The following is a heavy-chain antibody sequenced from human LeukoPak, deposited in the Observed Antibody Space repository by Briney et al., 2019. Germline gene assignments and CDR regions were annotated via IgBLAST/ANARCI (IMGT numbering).Heavy chain of an antibody. V-gene: IGHV3-48*01. Sequence: PGGSLRLSCAASGFTFSSYEMNWVRQAPGKGLEWVSYISSSSSTIYYADSVKGRFTISRDNAKNSLYLQMNSLRAEDTAVYYCLVAAAVTGYWGQGTLVTVSS. CDR3: LVAAAVTGY. CDR1: GFTFSSYE. J-gene: IGHJ4*02. CDR2: ISSSSSTI. D-gene: IGHD6-13*01.